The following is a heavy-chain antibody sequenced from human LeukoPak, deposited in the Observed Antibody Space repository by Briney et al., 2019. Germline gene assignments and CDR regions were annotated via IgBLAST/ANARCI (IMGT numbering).Heavy chain of an antibody. CDR1: GFTFSSYG. D-gene: IGHD6-6*01. CDR2: ISYDGSNK. J-gene: IGHJ4*02. CDR3: AKEYSSSQGSH. V-gene: IGHV3-30*18. Sequence: GGSLRLSCAASGFTFSSYGMHWVRQAPGKGLEWVAVISYDGSNKYYADSVKGRFTISRDNSKNTLYLQMNSLRAEDTAVYYCAKEYSSSQGSHWGQGTLVTVSS.